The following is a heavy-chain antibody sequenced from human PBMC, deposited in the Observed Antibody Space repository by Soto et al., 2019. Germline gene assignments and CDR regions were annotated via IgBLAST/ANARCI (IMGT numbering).Heavy chain of an antibody. CDR2: FYYIGST. J-gene: IGHJ5*02. D-gene: IGHD6-19*01. CDR1: GGSISSSSYY. V-gene: IGHV4-39*01. CDR3: ARRVSSSGWYRRGGFNWFDP. Sequence: SETLSLTCTVSGGSISSSSYYWGWIRQPPGKGLDCFGSFYYIGSTYYNPSFKSRVTISVDTSNNQFSLKLSFVTASDTVVYYFARRVSSSGWYRRGGFNWFDPWGQGTLVTVSS.